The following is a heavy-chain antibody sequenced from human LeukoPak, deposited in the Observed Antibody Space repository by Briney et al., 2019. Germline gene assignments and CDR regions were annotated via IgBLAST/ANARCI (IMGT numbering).Heavy chain of an antibody. J-gene: IGHJ4*02. D-gene: IGHD5-18*01. Sequence: PSETLSLTCAVYGGSFSGYYWSWIRQPPGKGLEWIGEINHSGSTNYNPSLKSRVTISVDTSQNQFSLKLSSVTAADTAVYYCARARPVYSYGRTIDYWGQGTLVTVS. CDR1: GGSFSGYY. V-gene: IGHV4-34*01. CDR2: INHSGST. CDR3: ARARPVYSYGRTIDY.